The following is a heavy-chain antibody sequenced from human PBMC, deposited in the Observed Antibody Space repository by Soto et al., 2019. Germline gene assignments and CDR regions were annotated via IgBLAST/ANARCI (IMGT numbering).Heavy chain of an antibody. V-gene: IGHV1-18*01. CDR2: ISAYNGNT. Sequence: GASVKVSCKASGYTFTSYGISWVRQAPGQGLEWMGWISAYNGNTNYAQKLQGRVTMTTDTSTSTAYMELRSLRSDDTAVYYCARVSSSSYYYYYYMDVWGKGTTVTVSS. CDR3: ARVSSSSYYYYYYMDV. CDR1: GYTFTSYG. J-gene: IGHJ6*03. D-gene: IGHD6-6*01.